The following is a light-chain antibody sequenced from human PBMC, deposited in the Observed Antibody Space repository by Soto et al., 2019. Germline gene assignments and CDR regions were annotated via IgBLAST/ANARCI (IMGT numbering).Light chain of an antibody. CDR2: EVS. Sequence: SVLAQPASVSGSVGQGITMSCTGTSSDIGGYKYVSWYQQHPGKAPKLIIFEVSNRPSGVSDRFSGSNSGNTASLTISGLQAEDEADYYCTSYSRYRVLVFGGGTKVTVL. CDR3: TSYSRYRVLV. J-gene: IGLJ3*02. CDR1: SSDIGGYKY. V-gene: IGLV2-14*01.